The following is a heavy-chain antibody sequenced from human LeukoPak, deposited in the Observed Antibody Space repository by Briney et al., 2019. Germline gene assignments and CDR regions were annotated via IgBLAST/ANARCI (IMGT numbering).Heavy chain of an antibody. CDR2: INPNSGGT. D-gene: IGHD2-2*01. CDR1: GYTFTGYY. V-gene: IGHV1-2*02. CDR3: AKDIVVVPAARNAFDI. J-gene: IGHJ3*02. Sequence: EASVKVSCKASGYTFTGYYMHWVRQAPGQGLEWMGWINPNSGGTNYAQKFQGRVTMTRDTSISTAYMELSRLRSDDTAVYYCAKDIVVVPAARNAFDIWGQGTMVTVSS.